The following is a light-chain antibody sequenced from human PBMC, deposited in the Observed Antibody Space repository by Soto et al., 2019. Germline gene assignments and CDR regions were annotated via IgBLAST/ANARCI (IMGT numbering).Light chain of an antibody. J-gene: IGKJ1*01. CDR1: QSVSSY. V-gene: IGKV3-11*01. CDR3: QQRSNWWT. CDR2: DAS. Sequence: EIVLTQSPATLSLSPGERATLSCRASQSVSSYLAWYQQKPGQAPRLLIYDASNRATGIPARFSGSGSGTDFTLPISSLEPEDFAFYYCQQRSNWWTFGQGTKVDIK.